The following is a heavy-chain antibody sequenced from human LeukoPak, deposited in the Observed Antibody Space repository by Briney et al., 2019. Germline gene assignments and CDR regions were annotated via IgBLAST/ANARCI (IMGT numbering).Heavy chain of an antibody. D-gene: IGHD6-19*01. CDR1: GGSISSYY. CDR3: ARGAAGYFDY. V-gene: IGHV4-59*01. CDR2: IYYSGST. Sequence: SETLSLTCTVSGGSISSYYWSWIRQLPGKGLEWIGYIYYSGSTNYNPSLKSRVTISVDTSKNQFSLKLSSVTAADTAVYYCARGAAGYFDYWGQGTLVTVSS. J-gene: IGHJ4*02.